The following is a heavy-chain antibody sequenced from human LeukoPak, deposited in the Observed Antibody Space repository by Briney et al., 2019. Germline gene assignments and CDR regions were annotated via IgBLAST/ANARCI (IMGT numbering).Heavy chain of an antibody. J-gene: IGHJ4*02. CDR2: INWNGGST. V-gene: IGHV3-20*04. CDR3: ARGHYSYGHGVY. CDR1: GFTFSSSW. Sequence: PGGSLRLSCAASGFTFSSSWMHWVRQAPGKGLEWVSGINWNGGSTGYADSVKGRFTISRDNAKNSLYLQMNSLRAEDTALYYCARGHYSYGHGVYWGQGTLVTVSS. D-gene: IGHD5-18*01.